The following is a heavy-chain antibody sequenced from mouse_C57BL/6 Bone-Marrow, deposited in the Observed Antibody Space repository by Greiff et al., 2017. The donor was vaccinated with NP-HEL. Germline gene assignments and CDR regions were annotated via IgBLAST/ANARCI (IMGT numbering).Heavy chain of an antibody. D-gene: IGHD1-1*01. J-gene: IGHJ2*01. CDR3: ARGHLYYYGSSYADY. V-gene: IGHV1-53*01. Sequence: QVQLQQPGTELVKPGASVKLSCKASGYTFTSYWMHWVKQRPGQGLEWIGNINPSNGGTNYNEKFKSKATLTVDESSSTAYMQLSSLTSEDSAVYYCARGHLYYYGSSYADYWGQGTTLTVSS. CDR1: GYTFTSYW. CDR2: INPSNGGT.